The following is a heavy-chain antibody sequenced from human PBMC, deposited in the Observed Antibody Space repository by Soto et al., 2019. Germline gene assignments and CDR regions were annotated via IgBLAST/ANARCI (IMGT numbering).Heavy chain of an antibody. Sequence: AETLSLTCTVSGGSIDNYHCIWIRHPPGKGLEWIGYIFYSGDTNSSPSLKSRVTISVDTSKNQFSLKLSSVTTADTAVYYCARLSNYGNGWSTFDYWGRGTLVTVSS. V-gene: IGHV4-59*01. CDR1: GGSIDNYH. D-gene: IGHD6-19*01. CDR3: ARLSNYGNGWSTFDY. J-gene: IGHJ4*02. CDR2: IFYSGDT.